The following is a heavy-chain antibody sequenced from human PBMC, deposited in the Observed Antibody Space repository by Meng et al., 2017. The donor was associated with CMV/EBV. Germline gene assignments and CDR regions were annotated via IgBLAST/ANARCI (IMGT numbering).Heavy chain of an antibody. CDR1: GFTFSSYS. V-gene: IGHV3-21*01. CDR3: ARGRLGSYSSVDY. J-gene: IGHJ4*02. Sequence: GESLKISCAASGFTFSSYSMNGVRQAPGKGLEWVSSISSSSSYIYYADSVKGRFTISRDNAKNSLYLQMNSLRAEDTAVYYCARGRLGSYSSVDYWGQGTLVTVSS. CDR2: ISSSSSYI. D-gene: IGHD1-26*01.